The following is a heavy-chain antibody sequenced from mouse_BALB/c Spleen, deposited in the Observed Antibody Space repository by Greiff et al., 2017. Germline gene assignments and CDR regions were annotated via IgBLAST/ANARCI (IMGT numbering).Heavy chain of an antibody. CDR1: GYTFTNYW. J-gene: IGHJ2*01. CDR2: IYPGGGYT. V-gene: IGHV1-63*02. CDR3: ARGGNYVKLGLYYFDY. D-gene: IGHD2-1*01. Sequence: VQLQQSGAELVRPGTSVKISCKASGYTFTNYWLGWVKQRPGHGLEWIGDIYPGGGYTNYNEKFKGKATLTADTSSSTAYMQLSSLTSEDSAVYFCARGGNYVKLGLYYFDYWGQGTTLTVSS.